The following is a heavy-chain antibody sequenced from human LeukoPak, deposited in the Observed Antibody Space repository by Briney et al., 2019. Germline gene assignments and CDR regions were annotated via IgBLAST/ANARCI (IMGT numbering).Heavy chain of an antibody. CDR2: ISSSSSYI. J-gene: IGHJ6*04. CDR1: GFTFSSYS. CDR3: ARDREVVAATTIYYYYGMDV. Sequence: GGSLRLSCAASGFTFSSYSMNWVRQAPGKGLEWVPSISSSSSYIYYADSVKGRFTISRDNAKNSLYLQMNSLRAEDTAVYYCARDREVVAATTIYYYYGMDVWGKGTTVTVSS. D-gene: IGHD2-15*01. V-gene: IGHV3-21*01.